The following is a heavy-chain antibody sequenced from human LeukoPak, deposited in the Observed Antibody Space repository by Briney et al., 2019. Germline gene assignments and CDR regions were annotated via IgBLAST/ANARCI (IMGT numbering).Heavy chain of an antibody. D-gene: IGHD4-17*01. V-gene: IGHV3-30*02. Sequence: GGSLRLSCTVSGFTVSSNSMHWVRQAPGKGLEWVAFIRYDGSNKYYADSVKGRFTISRDNSKNTLYLQMNSLRAEDTAVYYCANVGDYRWGQGTLVTVSS. J-gene: IGHJ5*02. CDR2: IRYDGSNK. CDR3: ANVGDYR. CDR1: GFTVSSNS.